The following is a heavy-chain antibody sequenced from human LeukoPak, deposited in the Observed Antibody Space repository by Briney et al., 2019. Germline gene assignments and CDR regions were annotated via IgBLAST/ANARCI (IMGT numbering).Heavy chain of an antibody. D-gene: IGHD1-14*01. CDR3: ARDQTD. CDR2: ISLDGNNE. CDR1: GFTFRNYY. Sequence: GGSLRLSCAASGFTFRNYYMHWVRQAPGKGLEWVAVISLDGNNEYYADSVKGRFSLSRDNSMNTLYLQLNSLRTEDTAMYYCARDQTDWGQGTLVTVSS. V-gene: IGHV3-30-3*01. J-gene: IGHJ4*02.